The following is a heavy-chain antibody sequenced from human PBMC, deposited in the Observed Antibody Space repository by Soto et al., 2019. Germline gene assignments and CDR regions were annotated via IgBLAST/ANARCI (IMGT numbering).Heavy chain of an antibody. J-gene: IGHJ4*02. CDR2: VYYSGST. CDR1: GGSISDYY. D-gene: IGHD2-2*01. Sequence: PSETLSLTCTVSGGSISDYYWSWFRQAPGKGLDWIGYVYYSGSTNYNPSLQSRVTMSVDNAKNSLYLEMSSLRVEDTAVYFCARNDEGGSRLWGQGTLVTVSS. V-gene: IGHV4-59*12. CDR3: ARNDEGGSRL.